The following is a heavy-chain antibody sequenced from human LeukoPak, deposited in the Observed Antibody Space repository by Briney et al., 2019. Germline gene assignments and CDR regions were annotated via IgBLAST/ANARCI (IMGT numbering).Heavy chain of an antibody. V-gene: IGHV3-23*01. CDR3: AKSHSVGYRGYFDY. CDR2: ISDSGDST. D-gene: IGHD5-12*01. J-gene: IGHJ4*02. CDR1: GFTFTTYA. Sequence: GGSLRLSCAASGFTFTTYAMSWVPQAPGQGLEWISTISDSGDSTYYADSVKGRFTIFRDNSKNTLYVQMNSLRAEDTAVYYCAKSHSVGYRGYFDYWGQGTLVTVSS.